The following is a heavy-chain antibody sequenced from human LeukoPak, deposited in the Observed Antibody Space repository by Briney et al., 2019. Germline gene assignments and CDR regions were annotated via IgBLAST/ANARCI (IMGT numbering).Heavy chain of an antibody. Sequence: SETLSLTCAVYGGSFSGYYWSRIRQPPGKGLEWIGEINHSGSTNYNPSLKSRVTISVDTSKNQFSLRLSSVTAADTAVYYCARHGINYYFAFDIWGQGTMVTVSS. CDR2: INHSGST. D-gene: IGHD2/OR15-2a*01. V-gene: IGHV4-34*01. CDR1: GGSFSGYY. J-gene: IGHJ3*02. CDR3: ARHGINYYFAFDI.